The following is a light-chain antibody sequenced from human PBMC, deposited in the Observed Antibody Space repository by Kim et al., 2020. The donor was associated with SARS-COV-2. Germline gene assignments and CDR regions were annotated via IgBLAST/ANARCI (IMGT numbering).Light chain of an antibody. CDR2: GAF. J-gene: IGKJ1*01. CDR1: QSVRSL. Sequence: VSPRETATLSCRARQSVRSLFAWYHQKPGQAPRLLIYGAFTRATGVPARFSGSGYGTEFTLTISSLQSEDSAVYYCQQYANWPLAFGQGTKVDIK. CDR3: QQYANWPLA. V-gene: IGKV3-15*01.